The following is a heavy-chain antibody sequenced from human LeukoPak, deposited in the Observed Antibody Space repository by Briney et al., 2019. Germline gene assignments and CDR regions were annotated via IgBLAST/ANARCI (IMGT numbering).Heavy chain of an antibody. CDR1: GGSISSYY. Sequence: SETLSLTCIVSGGSISSYYWSWIRQPAGKGLEWIGRIYTSGSTNYNPSLKSRVTMSVDTSKNQFSLKLSSVTAADTAVYYCARDLRGYCSGGSCRYNWFDPWGQGTPVTVSS. CDR2: IYTSGST. V-gene: IGHV4-4*07. CDR3: ARDLRGYCSGGSCRYNWFDP. J-gene: IGHJ5*02. D-gene: IGHD2-15*01.